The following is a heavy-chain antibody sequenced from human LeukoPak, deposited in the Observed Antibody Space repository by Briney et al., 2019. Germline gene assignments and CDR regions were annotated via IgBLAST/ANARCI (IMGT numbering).Heavy chain of an antibody. D-gene: IGHD3-10*01. CDR3: ARGYYFDSGGPYYFDY. Sequence: GGSLILYGAASGFTLSSYEMNWVRQTPGKGLDWVSYISRLDTTTYYSDSVKGRFTIFRDNAKNSLYLQVNSLRAEDTAVYYCARGYYFDSGGPYYFDYWGQGPLVTVFS. CDR1: GFTLSSYE. J-gene: IGHJ4*02. CDR2: ISRLDTTT. V-gene: IGHV3-48*03.